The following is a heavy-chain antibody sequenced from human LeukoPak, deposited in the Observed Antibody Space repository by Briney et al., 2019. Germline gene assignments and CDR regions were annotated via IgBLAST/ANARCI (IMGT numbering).Heavy chain of an antibody. CDR1: GYTFSNYG. V-gene: IGHV1-18*01. D-gene: IGHD2-21*02. J-gene: IGHJ5*02. CDR3: ARVPSIVLVTGIDNWFDP. Sequence: ASVKVSCKASGYTFSNYGINWVRQAPGQGLEWMGWISAYNGNTNYAQKLQGRVTMTTDTSTSTAYMELRSLRSDDTAVYYCARVPSIVLVTGIDNWFDPWGQGTLVTVSS. CDR2: ISAYNGNT.